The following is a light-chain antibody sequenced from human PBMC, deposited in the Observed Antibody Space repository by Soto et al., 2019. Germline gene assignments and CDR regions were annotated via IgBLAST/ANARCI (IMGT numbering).Light chain of an antibody. CDR1: QPISSSF. V-gene: IGKV3-20*01. CDR3: QQFGISPRT. J-gene: IGKJ2*01. Sequence: EIVLTQSPGTLSLFPGERATLSCRASQPISSSFVVWYQQKPGQAPRLLIYGSSTRATGIPDRFSGSGSGTDFTLTITRLDPEDFAVDYCQQFGISPRTFGQGTKLE. CDR2: GSS.